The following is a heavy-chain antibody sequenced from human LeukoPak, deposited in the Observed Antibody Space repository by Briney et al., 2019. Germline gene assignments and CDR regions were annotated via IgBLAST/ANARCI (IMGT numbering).Heavy chain of an antibody. CDR3: ARDSYDFWSGHSDAFDI. V-gene: IGHV1-2*02. CDR2: INPNSGGT. CDR1: GYTFTGYY. J-gene: IGHJ3*02. D-gene: IGHD3-3*01. Sequence: ASVRVSCKASGYTFTGYYMHWVRQAPGQGLEWMGWINPNSGGTNYAQKFQGRVTMTRDTSISTAYMELSRLRSDDTAVYYCARDSYDFWSGHSDAFDIWGQGTMVTVSS.